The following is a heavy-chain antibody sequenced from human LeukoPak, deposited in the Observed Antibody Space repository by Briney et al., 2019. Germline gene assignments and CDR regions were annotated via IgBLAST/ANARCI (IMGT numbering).Heavy chain of an antibody. CDR2: IDSDGSST. CDR1: GSSFSSHW. V-gene: IGHV3-74*01. D-gene: IGHD5-18*01. CDR3: ARIRGYNYGFFDY. Sequence: GGSLRLSCAASGSSFSSHWMHWVRQVPGKGLVWVSRIDSDGSSTSYADSVKGRFTISRDNTKNTLYLEVNSLRAEDTALYYCARIRGYNYGFFDYWSQGTLVTVSS. J-gene: IGHJ4*02.